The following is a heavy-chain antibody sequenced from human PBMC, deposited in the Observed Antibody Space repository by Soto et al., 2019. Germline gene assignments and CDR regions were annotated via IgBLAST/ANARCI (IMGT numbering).Heavy chain of an antibody. CDR2: ISSSGSTI. J-gene: IGHJ6*02. V-gene: IGHV3-48*03. CDR3: SLIAARPFYYYGMDV. D-gene: IGHD6-6*01. Sequence: GGSLRLSCAASGFTFSSYEMNWVRQAPGKGLEWVSYISSSGSTIYYADSVKGRFTISRDNAKNSLYLQMNSLRAEDTAVYYCSLIAARPFYYYGMDVWGQGTTVTVSS. CDR1: GFTFSSYE.